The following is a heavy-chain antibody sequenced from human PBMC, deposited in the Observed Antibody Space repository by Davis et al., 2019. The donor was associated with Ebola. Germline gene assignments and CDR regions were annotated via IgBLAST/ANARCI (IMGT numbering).Heavy chain of an antibody. V-gene: IGHV3-73*01. CDR3: TSTTTSLDY. CDR2: IRSKANSYAT. CDR1: GFTFSGSA. Sequence: GESLKISCAASGFTFSGSAMHWVRQASGKGLEWVGRIRSKANSYATAYAASVKGRFTISRDDSKNTAYLQMNSLKTEDTAVYYCTSTTTSLDYWAREPWSPSPQ. D-gene: IGHD4-11*01. J-gene: IGHJ4*02.